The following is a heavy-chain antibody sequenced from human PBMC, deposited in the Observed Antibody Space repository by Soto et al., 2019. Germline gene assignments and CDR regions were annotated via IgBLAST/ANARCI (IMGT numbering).Heavy chain of an antibody. J-gene: IGHJ6*02. V-gene: IGHV3-33*01. Sequence: QVQLVESGGGVVQPGRSLRLSCAASGFTFSSYGMHWVRQAPGKGLEWVAVIWYDGSNKYYADSVKGRFTISRDNSKNTLSLQMNSPRAEDKVVYYCARDRGITFGEGIVSWAGYGMDVWGQGTTVTVSS. CDR1: GFTFSSYG. D-gene: IGHD3-16*02. CDR3: ARDRGITFGEGIVSWAGYGMDV. CDR2: IWYDGSNK.